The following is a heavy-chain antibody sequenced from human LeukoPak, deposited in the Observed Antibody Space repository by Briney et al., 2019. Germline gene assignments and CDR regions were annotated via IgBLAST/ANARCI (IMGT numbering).Heavy chain of an antibody. CDR3: ARHRRVNWFDP. J-gene: IGHJ5*02. V-gene: IGHV4-39*01. CDR1: GGSISSSSYY. D-gene: IGHD6-13*01. CDR2: IYYSGST. Sequence: SETLSLTCTVSGGSISSSSYYWGWIRQPPGKGLEWIGSIYYSGSTYYNPSLKSRVTISVDTSKNQFSLKLSSVTAADTAVYYWARHRRVNWFDPWGQGTLVTVSS.